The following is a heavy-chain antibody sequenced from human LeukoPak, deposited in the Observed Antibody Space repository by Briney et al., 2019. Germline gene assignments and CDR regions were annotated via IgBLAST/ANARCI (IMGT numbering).Heavy chain of an antibody. V-gene: IGHV1-2*02. CDR2: TNPNSGDT. Sequence: ASVKVSCKASGYIFSDYYIHWVRQAPGQGLEWMGWTNPNSGDTNYAQRFQGRVTMTRDTPINTAYIELSRLTSDDTAVYYCARPAYYYGAGSWPYWGQGSLVTVSS. J-gene: IGHJ4*02. CDR3: ARPAYYYGAGSWPY. CDR1: GYIFSDYY. D-gene: IGHD3-10*01.